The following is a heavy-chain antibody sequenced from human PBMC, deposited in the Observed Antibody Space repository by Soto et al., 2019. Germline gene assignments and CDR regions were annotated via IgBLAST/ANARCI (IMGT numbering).Heavy chain of an antibody. CDR3: ARDRYSYGMDKNWFAS. CDR1: GYTFSSNA. CDR2: VNAANGDT. Sequence: QVQLVQSGAEVKKPGASVKVSCKASGYTFSSNAIHWVRQVPGQRLEWMGWVNAANGDTKYSQKFQGRVTITRDTSASTAYMELSSLRSEDTAVYFCARDRYSYGMDKNWFASWGQGTLVTVSS. J-gene: IGHJ5*01. D-gene: IGHD5-18*01. V-gene: IGHV1-3*01.